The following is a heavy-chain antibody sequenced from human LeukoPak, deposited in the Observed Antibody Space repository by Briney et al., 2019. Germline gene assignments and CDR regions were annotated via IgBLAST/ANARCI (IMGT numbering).Heavy chain of an antibody. Sequence: GASVKVSCKASGYSFTSYGITWVRQAPGQGLEWMGWISGYNGNTKYAQKFQGRVTMTTDTSTSTAYMELRSLRSDDTAVYYCARDYGDYPSCWGQGTLVTVSS. CDR2: ISGYNGNT. CDR3: ARDYGDYPSC. CDR1: GYSFTSYG. J-gene: IGHJ4*02. D-gene: IGHD4-17*01. V-gene: IGHV1-18*01.